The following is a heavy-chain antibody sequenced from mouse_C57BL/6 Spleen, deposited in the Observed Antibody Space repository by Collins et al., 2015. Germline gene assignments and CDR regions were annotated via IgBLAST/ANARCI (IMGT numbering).Heavy chain of an antibody. J-gene: IGHJ2*01. V-gene: IGHV1-9*01. CDR2: ILPGGGST. CDR3: ARSNGYYNYFDY. D-gene: IGHD2-3*01. CDR1: GYTFTGYW. Sequence: QVQLQQPGAELMKPGASVKLSCKATGYTFTGYWIEWVKQRPGHGLEWIGEILPGGGSTNYNEKFKGKATFTADTSSNTAYMQLSSLTTEDSAIYYCARSNGYYNYFDYWGQGTTLTVSS.